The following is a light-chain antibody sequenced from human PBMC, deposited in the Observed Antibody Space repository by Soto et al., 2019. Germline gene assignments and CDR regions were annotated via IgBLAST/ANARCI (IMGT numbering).Light chain of an antibody. J-gene: IGKJ1*01. V-gene: IGKV1-5*03. CDR1: QSISTW. CDR3: LQYNYYSST. Sequence: DIQMTQSPSTVSASVGDRVTITCRASQSISTWLAWFQQRPGKAPKLLIHRASSLESGVPSRFSGSGSGTEFTLTISSLQPDDFATYHCLQYNYYSSTFGQGTKVEIK. CDR2: RAS.